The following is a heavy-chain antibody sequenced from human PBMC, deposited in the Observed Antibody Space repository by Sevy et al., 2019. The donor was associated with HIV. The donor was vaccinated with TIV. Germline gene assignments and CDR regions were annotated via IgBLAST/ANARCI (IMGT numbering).Heavy chain of an antibody. J-gene: IGHJ4*02. V-gene: IGHV3-21*01. CDR3: ARDEGGYDPLDY. Sequence: GGSLRLSCATSGLTFTSYTMNWVRQAPGKGLEWVSSISYSAEYIYYADSVKGRFTISRDNAKNSLFLQMNSLRVEDTAVYYCARDEGGYDPLDYWGQGTLVTVSS. CDR2: ISYSAEYI. CDR1: GLTFTSYT. D-gene: IGHD3-16*01.